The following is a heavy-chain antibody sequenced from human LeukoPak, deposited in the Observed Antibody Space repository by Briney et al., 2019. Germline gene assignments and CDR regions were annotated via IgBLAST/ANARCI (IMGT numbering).Heavy chain of an antibody. V-gene: IGHV3-21*01. D-gene: IGHD3-22*01. Sequence: PGGSLRLSCAASGFTFSSYSMNWVRQAPGKGLEWVSSISSSSYVYYADSVKGRFTISRDNAKNSLYLQMNSLRAEDTAVYYCAREIYDSSGYYYDAGPFDYWGQGTLVTVSS. CDR1: GFTFSSYS. CDR3: AREIYDSSGYYYDAGPFDY. CDR2: ISSSSYV. J-gene: IGHJ4*02.